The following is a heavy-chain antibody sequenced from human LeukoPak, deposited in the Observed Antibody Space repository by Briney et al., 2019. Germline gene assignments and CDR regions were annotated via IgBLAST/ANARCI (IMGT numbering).Heavy chain of an antibody. V-gene: IGHV3-74*01. Sequence: GGSLRLSCAASGFTFSSYWMHWVRQAPGKGLVWVSRIKSDGSSTSYADSVKGRFTISRDNSKNTLYLQMNSLRAEDTAVYYCARDNGEWRLNWFDHWGQGTLVTVSS. CDR3: ARDNGEWRLNWFDH. D-gene: IGHD2-8*01. CDR1: GFTFSSYW. J-gene: IGHJ5*02. CDR2: IKSDGSST.